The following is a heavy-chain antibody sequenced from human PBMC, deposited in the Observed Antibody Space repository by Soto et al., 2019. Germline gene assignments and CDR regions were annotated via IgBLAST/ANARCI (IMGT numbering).Heavy chain of an antibody. Sequence: QVQLVESGGGVVQPGGSLRLSCAASGFTFSIYDMHWVRQAPGKGLEWVAVTSYDGRNKYYADSVKGRFTISRDNSKNTLHLQMNSLGAEDTAVYYCAKAVTGQYYFDYWGQGTLVAVSS. D-gene: IGHD2-21*02. CDR1: GFTFSIYD. J-gene: IGHJ4*02. V-gene: IGHV3-30*18. CDR3: AKAVTGQYYFDY. CDR2: TSYDGRNK.